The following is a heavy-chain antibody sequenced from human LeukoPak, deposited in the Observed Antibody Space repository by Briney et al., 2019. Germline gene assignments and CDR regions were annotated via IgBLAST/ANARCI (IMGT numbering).Heavy chain of an antibody. CDR3: ARHEYSMVRGVITWFDP. V-gene: IGHV4-4*02. Sequence: SETLSLTCAVSGGSISSSNWWSWVRQPPGKGLEWIGSIYYSGSTYYNPSLKSRVTISVDTSKNQFSLKLSSVTAADTAVYYCARHEYSMVRGVITWFDPWGQGTLVTVSS. J-gene: IGHJ5*02. CDR1: GGSISSSNW. D-gene: IGHD3-10*01. CDR2: IYYSGST.